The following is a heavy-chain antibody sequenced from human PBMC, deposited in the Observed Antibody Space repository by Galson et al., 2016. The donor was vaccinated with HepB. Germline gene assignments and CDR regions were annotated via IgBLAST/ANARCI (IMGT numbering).Heavy chain of an antibody. D-gene: IGHD5-12*01. CDR3: ARAQREYSGYDFDY. J-gene: IGHJ4*02. Sequence: SETLSLTCAVYGGSLSGYSWSWIRKPPGKGLEWMGEINHSGSTNYNPSLKSRVTISVDTSKNQLSLKMGSVTAADTAGYFCARAQREYSGYDFDYWGQGTLVTVSS. V-gene: IGHV4-34*01. CDR1: GGSLSGYS. CDR2: INHSGST.